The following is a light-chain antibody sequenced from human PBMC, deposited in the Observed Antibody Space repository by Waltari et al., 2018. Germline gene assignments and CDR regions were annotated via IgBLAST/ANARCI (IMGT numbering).Light chain of an antibody. CDR3: CAYATMFTYV. V-gene: IGLV2-23*02. CDR2: EVD. J-gene: IGLJ1*01. CDR1: SSDIGTYNL. Sequence: QSALTQPASVSGSPGQSITITCTGTSSDIGTYNLVSWYQQYPGNSPKLIIYEVDRRPPGVSSRFSGSKSGRTASLTSSGLQAGDEADYFCCAYATMFTYVFGSGTKVTVL.